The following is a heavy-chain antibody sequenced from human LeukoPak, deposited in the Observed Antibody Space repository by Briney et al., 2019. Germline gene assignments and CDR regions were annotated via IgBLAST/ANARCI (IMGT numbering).Heavy chain of an antibody. V-gene: IGHV1-69*04. J-gene: IGHJ3*02. CDR1: GDSFNIYA. CDR2: IIPVLDVA. CDR3: ARADSTGWSHAFDI. D-gene: IGHD6-19*01. Sequence: GASVKVSCKASGDSFNIYAITWVRQAPGQGLEWMGRIIPVLDVANYAQRFRGRLTITADKSTSTAYMTLSSLRSDDTGVYYCARADSTGWSHAFDIWGQGTMVTVSS.